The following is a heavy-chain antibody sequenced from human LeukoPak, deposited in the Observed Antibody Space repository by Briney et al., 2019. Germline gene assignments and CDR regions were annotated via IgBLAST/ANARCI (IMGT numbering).Heavy chain of an antibody. CDR1: GGSISSSSYY. CDR3: ARRYDFWSGYPSYYYYYYMDV. V-gene: IGHV4-39*01. Sequence: SETLSLTCTVSGGSISSSSYYWGWIRQPPGKGLEWIGSIYYSGSTYYNPSLKSRVTISVDTSKNQFSLKLSSVTAADTAVYYRARRYDFWSGYPSYYYYYYMDVWGKGTTVTVSS. D-gene: IGHD3-3*01. CDR2: IYYSGST. J-gene: IGHJ6*03.